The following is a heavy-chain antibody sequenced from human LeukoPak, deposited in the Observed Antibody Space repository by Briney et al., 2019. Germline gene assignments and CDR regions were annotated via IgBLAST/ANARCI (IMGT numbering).Heavy chain of an antibody. CDR3: ARDSETTVTTYYHYYYMDV. CDR1: GYTFTSYG. D-gene: IGHD4-11*01. Sequence: ASVKVSCKASGYTFTSYGISWVRQAPGQGLEWMGWISAYNGNTNYAQKLQGRVTMTTDTSTSTAYMELRSLRSDDTAVYYCARDSETTVTTYYHYYYMDVWGKGTTVTVSS. J-gene: IGHJ6*03. CDR2: ISAYNGNT. V-gene: IGHV1-18*01.